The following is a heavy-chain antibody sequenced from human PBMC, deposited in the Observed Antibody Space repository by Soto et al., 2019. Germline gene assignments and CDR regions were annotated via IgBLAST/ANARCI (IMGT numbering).Heavy chain of an antibody. V-gene: IGHV3-74*01. D-gene: IGHD6-13*01. CDR2: IDSDGRST. CDR3: ARRVVVNQQLVRGSDGFDP. CDR1: GFTLRSYW. Sequence: EVQLVESGGGLVQPGGSLTLSCAVSGFTLRSYWMHWVRQAPGKGLEWVARIDSDGRSTNYADSVKGRFTISRDNAKNTVFLHMNSPRAADMAVYYCARRVVVNQQLVRGSDGFDPWCQGTLVSVSS. J-gene: IGHJ5*02.